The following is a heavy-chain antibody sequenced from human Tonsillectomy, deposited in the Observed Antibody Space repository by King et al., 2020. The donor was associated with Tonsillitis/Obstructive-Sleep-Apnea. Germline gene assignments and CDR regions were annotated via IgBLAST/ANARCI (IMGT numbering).Heavy chain of an antibody. V-gene: IGHV3-48*02. D-gene: IGHD3-10*01. J-gene: IGHJ3*02. CDR1: GFTFSTYS. CDR3: ARDSLWAFDI. Sequence: VQLVESGGGLVQPGGSLRLSCAASGFTFSTYSMNWVRQAPGKGLEGISYICGRTIYYADFWKGRFTISRDNAKNSLYLQMNSLRDEDTAVYYCARDSLWAFDIWGQGAAVTVSS. CDR2: ICGRTI.